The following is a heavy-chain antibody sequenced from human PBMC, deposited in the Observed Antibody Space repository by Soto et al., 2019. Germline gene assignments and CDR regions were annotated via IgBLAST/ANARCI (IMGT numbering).Heavy chain of an antibody. Sequence: QVQLQESGPGLVKPSQTLSLTCTVSGGSISSGDYYWGWIRHPPGKGLEWIGYIYYSGSTNYNPSLKSRVTISVDTTKNQFSLKLSSVTAADTAVYYCARDPPSYCSGGSCYGAFDIWGQGTMVTVSS. D-gene: IGHD2-15*01. CDR2: IYYSGST. CDR1: GGSISSGDYY. CDR3: ARDPPSYCSGGSCYGAFDI. V-gene: IGHV4-30-4*01. J-gene: IGHJ3*02.